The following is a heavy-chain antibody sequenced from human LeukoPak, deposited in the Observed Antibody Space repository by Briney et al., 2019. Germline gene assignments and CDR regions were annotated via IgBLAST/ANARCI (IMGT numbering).Heavy chain of an antibody. J-gene: IGHJ5*01. D-gene: IGHD3-10*01. CDR2: IFRTGST. V-gene: IGHV4-39*02. CDR1: GGSIDSSSYY. Sequence: SETLSLTCAVSGGSIDSSSYYWGWIRQPPGKGLEWIGSIFRTGSTYYSASLKSRVSTSVDTSKNHIALKLTSVTASDTAVYFCARRVGFYGSGSLNYFDPWGQGILVSVS. CDR3: ARRVGFYGSGSLNYFDP.